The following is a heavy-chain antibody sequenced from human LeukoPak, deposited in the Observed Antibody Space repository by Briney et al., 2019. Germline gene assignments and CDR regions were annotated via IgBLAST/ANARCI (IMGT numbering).Heavy chain of an antibody. V-gene: IGHV3-23*01. CDR2: ISGSGGST. D-gene: IGHD1-26*01. Sequence: GGSLRLSCAASRFTLSSYAKSWVRQAPGKGLEWVSTISGSGGSTYYADSVKGRFTISRDNSKNTLYLQMNSLRADDTAVYYCAKVVGATTRGYFDYWGQGTLVTVSS. J-gene: IGHJ4*02. CDR1: RFTLSSYA. CDR3: AKVVGATTRGYFDY.